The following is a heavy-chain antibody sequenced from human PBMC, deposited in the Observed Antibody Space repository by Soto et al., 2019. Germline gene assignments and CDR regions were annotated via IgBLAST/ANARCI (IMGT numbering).Heavy chain of an antibody. J-gene: IGHJ6*02. Sequence: SETLSLTCGVSGGSISRRTWWSWVRQPPGKGLEWIGEISHSGSTNYNPTLKSRVTISIDTSNNHFSLNVSSVTAAGTAVYYCARIGDSNYDGMDVWGQGTTVTVSS. CDR1: GGSISRRTW. CDR3: ARIGDSNYDGMDV. V-gene: IGHV4-4*02. D-gene: IGHD3-10*01. CDR2: ISHSGST.